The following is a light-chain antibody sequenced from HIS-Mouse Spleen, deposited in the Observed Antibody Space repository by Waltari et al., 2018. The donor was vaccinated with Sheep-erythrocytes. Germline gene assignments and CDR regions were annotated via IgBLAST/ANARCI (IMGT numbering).Light chain of an antibody. CDR2: ASS. J-gene: IGKJ3*01. CDR3: QPSYSTPQFT. V-gene: IGKV1-39*01. CDR1: QSISSY. Sequence: DIQMTQSPSSLSASVGDRVTITCRASQSISSYLNWYQQKPGKAPKLLIYASSSLQSGVPSRFSGSGSGKDFTLTLSSLQTEDFATYYCQPSYSTPQFTFGPGTKVDIK.